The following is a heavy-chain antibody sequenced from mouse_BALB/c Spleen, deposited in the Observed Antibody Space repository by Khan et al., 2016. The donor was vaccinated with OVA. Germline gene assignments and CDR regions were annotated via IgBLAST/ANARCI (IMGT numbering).Heavy chain of an antibody. CDR3: ARVDGGDFDY. CDR2: ISYSGNT. D-gene: IGHD2-3*01. Sequence: EVQLQESGPGLVKPSQSLSLTCNVTGYSFTSDYAWNWIRQFPENKLECLVYISYSGNTKYNPSLTSRISVTRDTSKNQFFLQFNSVTTEDTATYYCARVDGGDFDYWGQGTTLTVTS. J-gene: IGHJ2*01. CDR1: GYSFTSDYA. V-gene: IGHV3-2*02.